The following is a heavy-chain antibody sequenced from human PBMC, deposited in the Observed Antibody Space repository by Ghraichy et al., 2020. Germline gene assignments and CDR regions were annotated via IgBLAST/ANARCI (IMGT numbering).Heavy chain of an antibody. D-gene: IGHD3-22*01. CDR3: ARAPRTVRRSGFPYPGYFDY. V-gene: IGHV4-34*01. CDR1: GGSFSGYY. J-gene: IGHJ4*02. Sequence: SQTLSLTCAVYGGSFSGYYWSWIRQPPGKGLEWIGEINHSGSTNYNPSLKSRVTISVDTSKNQFSLKLSSVTAADTAVYYCARAPRTVRRSGFPYPGYFDYWGQGTLVTVSS. CDR2: INHSGST.